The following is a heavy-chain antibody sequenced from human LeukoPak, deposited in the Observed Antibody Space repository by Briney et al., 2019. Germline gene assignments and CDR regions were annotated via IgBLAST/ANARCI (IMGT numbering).Heavy chain of an antibody. V-gene: IGHV4-4*07. J-gene: IGHJ3*02. CDR2: IYTSGST. CDR3: ARDRWELPAFDI. Sequence: SETLSLTCTVSGGSISSYYWSWIRQPAGKGLEWIGRIYTSGSTNYNPSLKSRVTMSVDVSKNQFSLKLSSVTAADTAVYYCARDRWELPAFDIWGQGTMVTVSS. D-gene: IGHD2-15*01. CDR1: GGSISSYY.